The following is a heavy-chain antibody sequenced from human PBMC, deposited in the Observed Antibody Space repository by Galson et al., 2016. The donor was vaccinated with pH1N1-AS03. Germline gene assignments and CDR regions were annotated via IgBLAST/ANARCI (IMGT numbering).Heavy chain of an antibody. V-gene: IGHV3-66*02. CDR2: IHPGGDT. CDR1: GFTVSSGY. Sequence: SLRLSCAATGFTVSSGYHMSWVRQAPGKGLEWVSVIHPGGDTYNADSVKGRFTISRDNFENMVYLQMNSLRPEDTAVYYCARDEGFANGINVWGQGTTVTVSS. D-gene: IGHD3-3*01. J-gene: IGHJ6*02. CDR3: ARDEGFANGINV.